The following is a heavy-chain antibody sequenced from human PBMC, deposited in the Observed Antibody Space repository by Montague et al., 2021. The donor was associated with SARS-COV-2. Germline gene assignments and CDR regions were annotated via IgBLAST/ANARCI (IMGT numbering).Heavy chain of an antibody. V-gene: IGHV6-1*01. J-gene: IGHJ3*01. Sequence: CAISGDSVFNLSRISEKHTSALQSHSDLVCRPLLETKKLNDYRGXLRSRMIINPDTSRNQFSLQLNSVTPEDTAVYYCARWDIPRGTFSVWGQGTMVTVSS. CDR1: GDSVFNLSRI. CDR2: RPLLETKKLN. CDR3: ARWDIPRGTFSV. D-gene: IGHD3-16*01.